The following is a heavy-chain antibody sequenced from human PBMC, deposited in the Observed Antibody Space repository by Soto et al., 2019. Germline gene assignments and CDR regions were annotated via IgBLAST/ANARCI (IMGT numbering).Heavy chain of an antibody. CDR3: ARDLVGLDIVLMVYARRNDAFDI. Sequence: QVRLVQSGAEVKKPGASVKVSCKASGYTFTSYGISWVRQAPGQGLEWMGWISAYNGNTNYAQKLQGRVTMTTDTSTSKVYIELRGLRADDTAVYYCARDLVGLDIVLMVYARRNDAFDIWCQGTMVTVSS. D-gene: IGHD2-8*01. CDR1: GYTFTSYG. V-gene: IGHV1-18*01. J-gene: IGHJ3*02. CDR2: ISAYNGNT.